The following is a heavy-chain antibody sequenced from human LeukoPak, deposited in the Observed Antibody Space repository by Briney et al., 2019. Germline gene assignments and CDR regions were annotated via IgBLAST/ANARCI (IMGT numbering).Heavy chain of an antibody. Sequence: SETLSLTCTVSGYSISSGYYWGWIRQPPGKGLEWIGSIYHSGSTNYNPSLKSRVTISVDTSKNQFSLKLSSVTAADTAVYYCAAPRSAFDIWGQGTMVTVSS. CDR1: GYSISSGYY. CDR2: IYHSGST. J-gene: IGHJ3*02. D-gene: IGHD1-14*01. CDR3: AAPRSAFDI. V-gene: IGHV4-38-2*02.